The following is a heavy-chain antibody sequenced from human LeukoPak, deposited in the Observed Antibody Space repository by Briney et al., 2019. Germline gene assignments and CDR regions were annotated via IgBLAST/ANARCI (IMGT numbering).Heavy chain of an antibody. Sequence: GGSLRLSCAASGFSFTTYWMSWVRQPPGKGLEWVANIKQDGTEKYYVDSVKGRFTISRDNAKNSLYLQMNSLRVEDTAIYYCAKVAHYYYGSESYYFFEHWGQGTPVTASS. D-gene: IGHD3-10*01. V-gene: IGHV3-7*01. CDR2: IKQDGTEK. CDR1: GFSFTTYW. J-gene: IGHJ4*02. CDR3: AKVAHYYYGSESYYFFEH.